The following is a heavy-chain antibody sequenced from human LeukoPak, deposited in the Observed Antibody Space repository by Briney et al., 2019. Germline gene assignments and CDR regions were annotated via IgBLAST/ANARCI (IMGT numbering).Heavy chain of an antibody. CDR2: VWYDGSNK. J-gene: IGHJ4*02. D-gene: IGHD3-22*01. CDR1: GFTFSTYG. Sequence: QPGRSLRLSCAASGFTFSTYGMHWVRQAPGKGLEWVAVVWYDGSNKDYADSVKGRFTISRDDSENTLYLQMNSLRGEDTAVYYCARARNDYDSNGFSTLDYWGQGTLVTVSS. CDR3: ARARNDYDSNGFSTLDY. V-gene: IGHV3-33*01.